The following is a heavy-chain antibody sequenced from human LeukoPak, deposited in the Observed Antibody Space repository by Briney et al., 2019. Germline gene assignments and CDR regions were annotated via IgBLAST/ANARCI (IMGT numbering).Heavy chain of an antibody. CDR2: IKQDESEK. D-gene: IGHD1-1*01. J-gene: IGHJ4*02. V-gene: IGHV3-7*01. CDR3: ARDKIEGPTKLDY. CDR1: GFTFSSYW. Sequence: GSLRLSCAASGFTFSSYWMSWVRQAPGKGLEWVANIKQDESEKYYVDSVKGRFTISRDNAKNSLYLQMNSLRAEDTAVYYCARDKIEGPTKLDYWGQGILVTVSS.